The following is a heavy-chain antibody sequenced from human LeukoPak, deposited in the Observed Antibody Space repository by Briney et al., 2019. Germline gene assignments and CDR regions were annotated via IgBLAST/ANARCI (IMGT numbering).Heavy chain of an antibody. CDR2: INPDGSTT. V-gene: IGHV3-74*01. Sequence: GGSLRLSCAVSGFTFSNYWMHWVRQAPGRGLVWVSRINPDGSTTTHADSVKGRFTISRDNARNTLYLQMNSLRAEDTAVYYCARDLTGERDDWGQGTLVTVSS. CDR3: ARDLTGERDD. CDR1: GFTFSNYW. D-gene: IGHD7-27*01. J-gene: IGHJ4*02.